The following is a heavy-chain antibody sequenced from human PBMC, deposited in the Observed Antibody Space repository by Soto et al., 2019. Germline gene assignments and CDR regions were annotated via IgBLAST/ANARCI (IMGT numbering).Heavy chain of an antibody. D-gene: IGHD3-16*01. V-gene: IGHV4-30-4*01. CDR3: ARAQGWGFLLS. CDR2: IYYSGST. CDR1: GGSISSGDYY. Sequence: SETLSLTCTVSGGSISSGDYYWSWIRQPPGKGLEWIGYIYYSGSTYYNPSLKSRVTISVDTSKNQFSLKLSSVTAADTAVYYWARAQGWGFLLSWGQGTLVTVS. J-gene: IGHJ4*02.